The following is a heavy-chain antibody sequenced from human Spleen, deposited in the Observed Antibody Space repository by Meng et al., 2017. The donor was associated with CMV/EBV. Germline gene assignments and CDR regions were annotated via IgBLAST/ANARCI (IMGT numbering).Heavy chain of an antibody. CDR2: IITGNGTT. CDR3: ARGAGADH. CDR1: GYIFTNYP. D-gene: IGHD6-25*01. V-gene: IGHV1-3*04. J-gene: IGHJ4*02. Sequence: NLSCKASGYIFTNYPIHWVRQTPGQGLEWMGWIITGNGTTKYSQRFQDRLTITRDTSANTVYMEVTSLTSEDTATHYCARGAGADHWGQGTLVTVSS.